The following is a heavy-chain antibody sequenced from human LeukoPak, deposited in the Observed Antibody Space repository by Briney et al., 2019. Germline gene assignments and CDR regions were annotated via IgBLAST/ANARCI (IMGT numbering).Heavy chain of an antibody. CDR2: ISYDGSNK. Sequence: GRSLRLSCAASGFTFSSYGMHWVRQAPGKGLEWVAVISYDGSNKYYADSVKGRFTISRDNSKNTLYLQMNSLRAEDTAVYYCARVGYSYALYYFDYWGQGTLVTVSS. CDR3: ARVGYSYALYYFDY. CDR1: GFTFSSYG. V-gene: IGHV3-30*03. D-gene: IGHD5-18*01. J-gene: IGHJ4*02.